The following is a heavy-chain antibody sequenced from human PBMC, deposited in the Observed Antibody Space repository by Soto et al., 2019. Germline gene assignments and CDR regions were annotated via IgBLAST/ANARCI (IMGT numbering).Heavy chain of an antibody. CDR3: ARHYCSGGSCYYYYGMDV. CDR2: IYYSGST. J-gene: IGHJ6*02. V-gene: IGHV4-39*01. Sequence: SETLSLTCTVSGGSISSSSYYWGWIRQPPGKGLEWIGSIYYSGSTYSNPSLKSRVTISVDTSKNQFSLKLSSVTAADTAVYYCARHYCSGGSCYYYYGMDVWGQGTTVTVSS. D-gene: IGHD2-15*01. CDR1: GGSISSSSYY.